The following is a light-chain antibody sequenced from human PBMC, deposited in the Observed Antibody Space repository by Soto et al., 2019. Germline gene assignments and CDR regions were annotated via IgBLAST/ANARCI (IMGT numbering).Light chain of an antibody. Sequence: VLTHSPATLSLSPGDRATLSCRASQTVNGNLAWYQQKPGQAPSLLVFGASTRATGIPTRFSGSGSGTEFTLTISSLQSEDFAVYYCQQYNNWPRTFGQGTKV. J-gene: IGKJ1*01. CDR3: QQYNNWPRT. CDR1: QTVNGN. V-gene: IGKV3-15*01. CDR2: GAS.